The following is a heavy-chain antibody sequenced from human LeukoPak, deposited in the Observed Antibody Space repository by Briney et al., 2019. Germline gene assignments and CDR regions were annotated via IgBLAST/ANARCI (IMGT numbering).Heavy chain of an antibody. V-gene: IGHV1-8*01. J-gene: IGHJ4*02. CDR1: GYTFTSYD. Sequence: ASVKVSCKASGYTFTSYDINWVRQATGRGLEWMGWMNPYSGNTGFAQRFQGRVSMARKTSISTAYMALTNLTSDDTAVYYCARGGGYSFGPYDNWGQGTLVTVSS. CDR3: ARGGGYSFGPYDN. CDR2: MNPYSGNT. D-gene: IGHD5-18*01.